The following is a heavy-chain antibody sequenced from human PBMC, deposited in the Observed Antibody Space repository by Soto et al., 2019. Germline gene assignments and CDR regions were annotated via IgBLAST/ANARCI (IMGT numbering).Heavy chain of an antibody. Sequence: SETLSLTCAVYGGSFSGYYWSWIRQPPGKGLEWIGEINHSGSTNYNPSLKSRVTISVDTSKNQFSLKLSSVTAADTAVYYCAKIGPVFRGEVVITTSDFDYWGQGTLVTVSS. D-gene: IGHD3-22*01. CDR2: INHSGST. J-gene: IGHJ4*02. CDR3: AKIGPVFRGEVVITTSDFDY. CDR1: GGSFSGYY. V-gene: IGHV4-34*01.